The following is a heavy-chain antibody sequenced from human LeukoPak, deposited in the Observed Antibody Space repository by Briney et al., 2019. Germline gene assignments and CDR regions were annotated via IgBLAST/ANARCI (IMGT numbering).Heavy chain of an antibody. CDR1: GFTFSSYA. Sequence: GGSLRLSCAASGFTFSSYAMSRVRQAPGKGLEWVSAISGSGGSTYYADSVKGRFTISRDNSKNTLYLQMNSLRAEDTAVYYCAKDRDYGSGYPGYGMDVWGQGTTVTVSS. D-gene: IGHD3-10*01. J-gene: IGHJ6*02. V-gene: IGHV3-23*01. CDR3: AKDRDYGSGYPGYGMDV. CDR2: ISGSGGST.